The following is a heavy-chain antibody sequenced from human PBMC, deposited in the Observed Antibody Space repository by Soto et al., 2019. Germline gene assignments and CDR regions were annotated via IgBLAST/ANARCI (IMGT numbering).Heavy chain of an antibody. CDR2: IPYDGSKK. D-gene: IGHD3-22*01. CDR3: AKKDSAYYDSTGYSDGMDV. CDR1: GFTFSNYG. V-gene: IGHV3-30*18. Sequence: GGSLRLSCAASGFTFSNYGMHWVRQAPGKGLEWVALIPYDGSKKYYADSVKGRFTISRDNSKNTLYLQMNSLRAEDTAVYYCAKKDSAYYDSTGYSDGMDVWGQGTTVTVSS. J-gene: IGHJ6*02.